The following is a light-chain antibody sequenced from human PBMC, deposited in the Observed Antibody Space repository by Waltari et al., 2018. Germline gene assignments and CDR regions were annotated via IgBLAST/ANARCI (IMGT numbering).Light chain of an antibody. V-gene: IGKV4-1*01. J-gene: IGKJ2*01. Sequence: DIVMTQSPDSLAVSLGERATINCKSSQSVLYSSNNKNYLAWYQQKPGQPPKLLIYWASTRESGVPDRFSGSGSGTDSTLTIRSLQVEDVAVYYCQQYYSTPYTFGQGTKLEIK. CDR1: QSVLYSSNNKNY. CDR3: QQYYSTPYT. CDR2: WAS.